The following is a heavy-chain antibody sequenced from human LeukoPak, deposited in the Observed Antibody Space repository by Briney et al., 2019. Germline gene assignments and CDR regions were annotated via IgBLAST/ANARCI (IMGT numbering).Heavy chain of an antibody. CDR1: GGSISSSSYY. CDR2: IYYSGST. J-gene: IGHJ6*03. CDR3: ARTTEGGYTYGYFYYYYMDV. V-gene: IGHV4-39*01. D-gene: IGHD5-18*01. Sequence: SETLSLTCTVSGGSISSSSYYWGWIRQPPGKGLEWIGSIYYSGSTYYNTSLKSRVTISVDTSKNQFSLKLNSVTAADTAVYYCARTTEGGYTYGYFYYYYMDVWGKGTTVTISS.